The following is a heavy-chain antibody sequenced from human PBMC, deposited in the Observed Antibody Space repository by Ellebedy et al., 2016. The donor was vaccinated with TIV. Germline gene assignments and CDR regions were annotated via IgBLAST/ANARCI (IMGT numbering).Heavy chain of an antibody. J-gene: IGHJ2*01. CDR2: INHSGST. D-gene: IGHD1-26*01. CDR1: GGSFSGYY. CDR3: ARGHGSYWYFDL. V-gene: IGHV4-34*01. Sequence: SETLSLXXAVYGGSFSGYYWSWIRQPPGKGLEWIGEINHSGSTNYNPSLKSRVTISVDTSKNQFSLKLSSVTAADTAVYYCARGHGSYWYFDLWGRGTLVTVSS.